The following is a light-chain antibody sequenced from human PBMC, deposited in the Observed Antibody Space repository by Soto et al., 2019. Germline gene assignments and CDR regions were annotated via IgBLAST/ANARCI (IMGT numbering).Light chain of an antibody. J-gene: IGKJ4*01. CDR1: QSVGNN. Sequence: EIVVTQSPATLSVSPGERATLSCRASQSVGNNFAWSQQKPGQAPRRLIFATSTRATGVPARFSGSGSGTEFTLTISSLQSEDFAVYYCQQYGDWPLTFGGGAKVEIE. CDR3: QQYGDWPLT. CDR2: ATS. V-gene: IGKV3-15*01.